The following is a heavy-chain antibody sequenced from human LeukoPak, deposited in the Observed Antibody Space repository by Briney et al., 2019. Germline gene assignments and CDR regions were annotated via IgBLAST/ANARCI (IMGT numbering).Heavy chain of an antibody. Sequence: GGSLRLSCAASGFTFSSYWMHWVRQAPGKGLVWVSGINYDGSDTRYADTVKGRFTISRDNAMNTLYLQMNSLRAEDTAVYYCQRDFMTAAGIHWGQGTLVTVSS. CDR1: GFTFSSYW. J-gene: IGHJ4*02. CDR2: INYDGSDT. CDR3: QRDFMTAAGIH. V-gene: IGHV3-74*01. D-gene: IGHD6-13*01.